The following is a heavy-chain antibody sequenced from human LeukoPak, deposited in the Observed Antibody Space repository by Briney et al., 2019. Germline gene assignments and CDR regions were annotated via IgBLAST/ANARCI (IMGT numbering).Heavy chain of an antibody. V-gene: IGHV3-33*01. CDR2: IWYDGSNK. Sequence: GGSLRLSCAASGFTFSSYGMHWVRQAPGKGLEWVAVIWYDGSNKYYADSVKGRFTISRDNSKNTLYLQMNSLRAEDTAVYYCARDRGGWLPAGLFDIWGQGTMVTVSS. D-gene: IGHD3-10*01. J-gene: IGHJ3*02. CDR1: GFTFSSYG. CDR3: ARDRGGWLPAGLFDI.